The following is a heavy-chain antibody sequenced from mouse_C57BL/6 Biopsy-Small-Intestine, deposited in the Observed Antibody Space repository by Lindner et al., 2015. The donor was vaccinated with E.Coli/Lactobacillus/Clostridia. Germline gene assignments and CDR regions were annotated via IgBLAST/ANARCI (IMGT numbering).Heavy chain of an antibody. CDR2: TNPYSDGT. CDR3: ASGDYDPHFDY. V-gene: IGHV1-14*01. J-gene: IGHJ2*01. CDR1: GYTFTNYV. D-gene: IGHD2-4*01. Sequence: VQLQESGPELVKPGASVKMSCKASGYTFTNYVIHWVKQRPGQGLEWIGYTNPYSDGTKYNENFKGKATLTSDKSSSTAYMELSSLTSEDSAVYYCASGDYDPHFDYWGQGTTLTVSS.